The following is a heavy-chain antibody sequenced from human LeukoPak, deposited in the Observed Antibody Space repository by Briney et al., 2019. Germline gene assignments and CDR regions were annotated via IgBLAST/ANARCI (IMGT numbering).Heavy chain of an antibody. V-gene: IGHV4-31*03. Sequence: SETLSLTCTVSGGSISSGGYYWSWIRQHPGKGLEWIGYIYYSGSTYYNPSLKSRVTISVDASKNQFSLKLSSVTAADTAVYYCARMVGALDAFDIWGQGTMVTVSS. D-gene: IGHD1-26*01. CDR1: GGSISSGGYY. J-gene: IGHJ3*02. CDR2: IYYSGST. CDR3: ARMVGALDAFDI.